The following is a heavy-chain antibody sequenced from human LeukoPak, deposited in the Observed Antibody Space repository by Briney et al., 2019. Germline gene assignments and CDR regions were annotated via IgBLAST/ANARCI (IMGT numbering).Heavy chain of an antibody. J-gene: IGHJ5*02. V-gene: IGHV4-38-2*02. Sequence: SETLSLTCTVSGYSISSGYYWGWIRQPPGKGLEWIGSIYHSGSTYYNPSLKSRVTISVDTSKNQFSLKLSSVTAADTAVYYCARDHAPYYYGSGSYMGGNWFDPWGQGTLVTVSS. CDR2: IYHSGST. CDR1: GYSISSGYY. D-gene: IGHD3-10*01. CDR3: ARDHAPYYYGSGSYMGGNWFDP.